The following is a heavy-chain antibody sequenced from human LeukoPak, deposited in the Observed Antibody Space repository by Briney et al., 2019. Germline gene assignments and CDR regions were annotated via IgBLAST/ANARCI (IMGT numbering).Heavy chain of an antibody. J-gene: IGHJ3*02. D-gene: IGHD3-22*01. CDR2: INPSGGST. CDR1: GYTFTSYY. CDR3: ARDIYDSRGYYYPGHDAFDI. Sequence: ASVKVSCKASGYTFTSYYMHWVRQAPGQGLEWMGIINPSGGSTSYAQKFQGRVTMTRDTSTSTVYMELSSLRSEDTAVYYCARDIYDSRGYYYPGHDAFDIWGQGTMVTVSS. V-gene: IGHV1-46*01.